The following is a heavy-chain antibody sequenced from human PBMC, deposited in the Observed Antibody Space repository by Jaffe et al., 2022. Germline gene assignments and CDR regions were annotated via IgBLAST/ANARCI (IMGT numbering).Heavy chain of an antibody. CDR3: AKLELAYNWFDP. D-gene: IGHD1-7*01. Sequence: QLQLQESGPGLVKPSETLSLTCTVSGGSISSSSYYWGWIRQPPGKGLEWIGSIYYSGSTYYNPSLKSRVTISVDTSKNQFSLKLSSVTAADTAVYYCAKLELAYNWFDPWGQGTLVTVSS. V-gene: IGHV4-39*01. J-gene: IGHJ5*02. CDR2: IYYSGST. CDR1: GGSISSSSYY.